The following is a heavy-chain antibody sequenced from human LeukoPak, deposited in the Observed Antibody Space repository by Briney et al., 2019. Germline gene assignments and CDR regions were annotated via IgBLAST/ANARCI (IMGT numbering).Heavy chain of an antibody. CDR3: AREGCSTTSCYGYFDL. D-gene: IGHD2-2*01. Sequence: SQTLSLTCTVSGGSISRGDYYWSWIRQPPGRGREWIGYIYYSGSTYYNPSLKSRVIISVDTSKNQFSLKLSSVTAADTAVYYFAREGCSTTSCYGYFDLWGRGTLVTVSS. J-gene: IGHJ2*01. CDR2: IYYSGST. V-gene: IGHV4-30-4*01. CDR1: GGSISRGDYY.